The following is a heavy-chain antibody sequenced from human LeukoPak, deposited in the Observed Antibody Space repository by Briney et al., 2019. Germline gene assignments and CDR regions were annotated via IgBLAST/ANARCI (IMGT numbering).Heavy chain of an antibody. CDR2: YHNGNS. J-gene: IGHJ6*03. V-gene: IGHV4-39*01. CDR1: GVSIRSDTYY. Sequence: SETLSLTCIVSGVSIRSDTYYWGWIRQPPGKGLEWIGNYHNGNSSYNPSFKSRVTISENTSGNQFSLRVTSVTAADTAVYYCARLWDSTGLYFYYYMDVWGEGTTVTVSS. CDR3: ARLWDSTGLYFYYYMDV. D-gene: IGHD6-25*01.